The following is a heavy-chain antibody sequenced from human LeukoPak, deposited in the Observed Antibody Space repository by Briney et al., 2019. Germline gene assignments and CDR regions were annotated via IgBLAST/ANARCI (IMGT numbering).Heavy chain of an antibody. D-gene: IGHD5-24*01. CDR1: GGAIISYN. V-gene: IGHV4-59*01. CDR2: IDYSGST. Sequence: SETLSLTCTVSGGAIISYNWCWFRQPLGKSLEWIGYIDYSGSTNYNPSLKSRVTISVDTSKIQFSMKLSSVTAPDTAVYYFAREEIRSWFDPWGQGTLVTVSS. J-gene: IGHJ5*02. CDR3: AREEIRSWFDP.